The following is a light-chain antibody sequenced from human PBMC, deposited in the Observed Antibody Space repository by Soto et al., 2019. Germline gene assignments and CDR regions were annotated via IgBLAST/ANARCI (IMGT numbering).Light chain of an antibody. V-gene: IGKV1-5*01. CDR3: QQYNSYPGT. CDR1: QSISSW. CDR2: DAS. Sequence: DIQMTQSPSTLSASVGDRVTITCRASQSISSWLAWYQQKPGKAPKLLIYDASSLESGVPSRLSGSGSGTEFTLTISSLKPDDFATYYCQQYNSYPGTFGQGTKVDIK. J-gene: IGKJ1*01.